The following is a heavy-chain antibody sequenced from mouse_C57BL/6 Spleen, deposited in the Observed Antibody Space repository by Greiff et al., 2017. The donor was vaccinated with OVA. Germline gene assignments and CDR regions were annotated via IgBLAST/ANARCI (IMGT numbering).Heavy chain of an antibody. V-gene: IGHV1-69*01. CDR3: ARSLGGD. Sequence: VQLQQPGAELVMPGASVKLSCKASGYTFTSYWMHWVKQRPGQGLEWIGEIDPSDSYTNYNQKFKGKSTLPVDKSSSTAYMQLSSLTSEDSAVYYSARSLGGDWGQGTTRTVSS. CDR2: IDPSDSYT. J-gene: IGHJ2*01. D-gene: IGHD4-1*01. CDR1: GYTFTSYW.